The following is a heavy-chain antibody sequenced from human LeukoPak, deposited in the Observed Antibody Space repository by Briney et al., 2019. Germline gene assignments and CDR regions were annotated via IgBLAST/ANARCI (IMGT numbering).Heavy chain of an antibody. D-gene: IGHD3-10*01. CDR1: GYSISSGYY. CDR3: ARARRYYYGSGSLFYFDY. Sequence: PSETLSLTCTVSGYSISSGYYWGWIRQPPGKGLEWIGSIYHSGSTYYNPSLKSRVTISVDTSKNQFSLKLSSVTAADTAVYYCARARRYYYGSGSLFYFDYWGQGTLVTVSS. J-gene: IGHJ4*02. CDR2: IYHSGST. V-gene: IGHV4-38-2*02.